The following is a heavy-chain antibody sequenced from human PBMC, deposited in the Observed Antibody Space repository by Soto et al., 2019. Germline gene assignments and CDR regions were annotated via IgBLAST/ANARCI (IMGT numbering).Heavy chain of an antibody. CDR3: ARTVKDFDY. CDR1: GFTFGSYE. D-gene: IGHD4-4*01. Sequence: DVHLVESGGDLVQPGGSLRLSCAASGFTFGSYEMNWIRQAPGKGLEWISFINTRGTTTYYADSVKGRFTISRDNAKNSLFLQMNSLRAEDTAVYYCARTVKDFDYLGQGTLVTVSS. CDR2: INTRGTTT. V-gene: IGHV3-48*03. J-gene: IGHJ4*02.